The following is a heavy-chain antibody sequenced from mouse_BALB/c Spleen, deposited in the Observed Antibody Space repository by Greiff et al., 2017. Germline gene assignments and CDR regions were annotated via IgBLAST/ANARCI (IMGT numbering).Heavy chain of an antibody. V-gene: IGHV2-6-7*01. D-gene: IGHD1-1*01. CDR2: IWGDGST. Sequence: VKVVESGPGLVAPSQSLSITCTVSGFSLTGYGVNWVRQPPGKGLEWLGMIWGDGSTDYNSALKSRLSISKDNSKSQVFLKMNSLQTDDTARYYCARDRGPFYYYGSSPYAMDYWGQGTSVTVSS. CDR3: ARDRGPFYYYGSSPYAMDY. CDR1: GFSLTGYG. J-gene: IGHJ4*01.